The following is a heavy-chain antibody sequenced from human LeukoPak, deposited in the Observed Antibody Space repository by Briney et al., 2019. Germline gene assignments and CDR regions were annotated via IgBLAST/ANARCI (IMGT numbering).Heavy chain of an antibody. Sequence: GGSPRLSCAASGFTFSNHAMTWVRQAPGKGLEWVSTVDGSGGGTFYADSVKGRFTISRDNAKNTLYLQMNNLRAEDTAVYYCAKDGHITYYYYYMDVWGKGTTVTVSS. D-gene: IGHD3-3*01. CDR3: AKDGHITYYYYYMDV. J-gene: IGHJ6*03. V-gene: IGHV3-23*01. CDR2: VDGSGGGT. CDR1: GFTFSNHA.